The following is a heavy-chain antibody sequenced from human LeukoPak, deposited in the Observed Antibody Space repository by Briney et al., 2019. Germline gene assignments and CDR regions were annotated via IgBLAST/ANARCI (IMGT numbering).Heavy chain of an antibody. J-gene: IGHJ4*02. Sequence: GGSLRLSCAASGITFSSNSLNWVRQAPGKWLEWVSYITNSGSTTYYADSVKGRFTVSRDNAKISLYLQMNSLRAEDTAVYYCARGRYGSSAGDFDFWGQGILVTVSS. CDR3: ARGRYGSSAGDFDF. D-gene: IGHD6-19*01. CDR1: GITFSSNS. CDR2: ITNSGSTT. V-gene: IGHV3-48*01.